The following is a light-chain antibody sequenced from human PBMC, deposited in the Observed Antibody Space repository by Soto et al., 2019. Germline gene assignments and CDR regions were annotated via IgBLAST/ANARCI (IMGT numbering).Light chain of an antibody. V-gene: IGKV1-9*01. J-gene: IGKJ1*01. CDR3: QQLNGSPWT. Sequence: IQLTQYPSSLSASVGDRVTITCRASPAIASFLAWYQQKPATAPKLLIYGASTLQSGVPSRFSGSRSGTDYTLTIASLQPEDFATYYCQQLNGSPWTFGQGTKVDIK. CDR1: PAIASF. CDR2: GAS.